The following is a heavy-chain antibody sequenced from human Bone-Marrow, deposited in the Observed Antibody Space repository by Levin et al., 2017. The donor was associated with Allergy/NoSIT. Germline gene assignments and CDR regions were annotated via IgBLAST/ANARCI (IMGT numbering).Heavy chain of an antibody. CDR2: FYYSGSL. D-gene: IGHD4-17*01. CDR1: AGSISSHY. J-gene: IGHJ4*02. V-gene: IGHV4-59*08. CDR3: ARHGYGDSMYFFDY. Sequence: PSETLSLTCTVSAGSISSHYWSWIRQPPGKGLEWIGYFYYSGSLMYSPSLKSRVTISVDTSKNHFSLKLSSVTAADTALYYCARHGYGDSMYFFDYWGQGTLVTVSS.